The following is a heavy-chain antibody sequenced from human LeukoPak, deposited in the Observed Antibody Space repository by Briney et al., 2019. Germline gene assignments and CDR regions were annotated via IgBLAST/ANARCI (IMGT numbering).Heavy chain of an antibody. V-gene: IGHV1-24*01. CDR3: ATVPRTYYYDSSGFNDAFDI. D-gene: IGHD3-22*01. J-gene: IGHJ3*02. CDR1: GYRLSELS. CDR2: FDTEDDET. Sequence: ASVKVSCKVSGYRLSELSMHWVRQAPGKGLEWMGGFDTEDDETVYAQKFQGRVTMTEDTSTDTAYMKLSSLRSEDTAVYYCATVPRTYYYDSSGFNDAFDIWGQGTMVTVSS.